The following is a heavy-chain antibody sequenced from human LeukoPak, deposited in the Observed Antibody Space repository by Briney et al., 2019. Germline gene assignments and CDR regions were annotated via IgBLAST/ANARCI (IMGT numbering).Heavy chain of an antibody. Sequence: PGGSLRLSCLASGFTFSSYAMHWVRQAPGKGLEYVSAISSNGGSTYYADSVKGRFTISRDNSKNTLYLQTSSLRAEDTAVYYCAKDRGTAMVLYYFDYWGQGTLVTVSS. J-gene: IGHJ4*02. D-gene: IGHD5-18*01. CDR3: AKDRGTAMVLYYFDY. CDR2: ISSNGGST. V-gene: IGHV3-64D*06. CDR1: GFTFSSYA.